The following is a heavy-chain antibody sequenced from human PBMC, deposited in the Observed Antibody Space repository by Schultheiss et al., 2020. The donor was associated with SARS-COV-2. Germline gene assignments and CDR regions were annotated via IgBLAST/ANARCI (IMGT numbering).Heavy chain of an antibody. CDR3: ARESGP. Sequence: GGSLRLSCAASGFTFSSYGMHWVRQAPGKGLEWVAVVSYDGSNKYYADSVKGRFTISRDNSKNTLYLQMNSLRAEDTAVYYCARESGPWGQGTLVTVSS. CDR2: VSYDGSNK. CDR1: GFTFSSYG. V-gene: IGHV3-30*03. J-gene: IGHJ5*02. D-gene: IGHD1-14*01.